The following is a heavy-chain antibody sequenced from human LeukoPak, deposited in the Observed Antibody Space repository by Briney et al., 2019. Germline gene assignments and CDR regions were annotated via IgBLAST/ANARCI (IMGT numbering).Heavy chain of an antibody. CDR2: IYYSGGNT. J-gene: IGHJ4*02. D-gene: IGHD2-15*01. CDR1: GFTFSTYA. CDR3: AKDQGQAVVPRRFDY. Sequence: GGSLRLSCAASGFTFSTYAMSWVRQAPGKGLEWVSTIYYSGGNTYSADSVKSRFTISRDNAKNTLYLQMNSLRAEDTAVYYCAKDQGQAVVPRRFDYWGQGTLVTVSS. V-gene: IGHV3-23*01.